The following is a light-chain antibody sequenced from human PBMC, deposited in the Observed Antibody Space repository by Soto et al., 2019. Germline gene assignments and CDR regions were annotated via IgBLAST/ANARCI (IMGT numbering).Light chain of an antibody. CDR1: SSNIGRNP. J-gene: IGLJ2*01. V-gene: IGLV1-44*01. CDR3: AAWDDTLNGHVV. CDR2: SNN. Sequence: QSALTQPPSASGTPGQRVTISCSGSSSNIGRNPVNWYQQFPGTAPKLLLYSNNQRPSGVPDRFSGSKSGTSASLAISGLQSEDEADYYCAAWDDTLNGHVVFGRGTKLTVL.